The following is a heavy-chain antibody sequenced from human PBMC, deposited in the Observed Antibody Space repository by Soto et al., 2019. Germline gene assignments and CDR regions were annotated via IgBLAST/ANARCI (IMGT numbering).Heavy chain of an antibody. V-gene: IGHV1-69*13. CDR3: ASFSSGDTEAFDY. CDR1: GYTFTGYY. D-gene: IGHD6-19*01. CDR2: IIPIFGTA. J-gene: IGHJ4*02. Sequence: GASVKVSCKASGYTFTGYYMHWVRQAPGQGLEWMGWIIPIFGTANYAQKFQGRVTITADESTSTAYMELSSLRSEDTAVYYCASFSSGDTEAFDYWGQGTLVTVSS.